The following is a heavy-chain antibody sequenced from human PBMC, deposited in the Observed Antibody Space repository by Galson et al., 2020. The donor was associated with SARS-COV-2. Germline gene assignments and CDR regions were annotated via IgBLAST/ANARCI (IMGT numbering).Heavy chain of an antibody. V-gene: IGHV3-15*01. CDR3: TTDLFIAAAGIDYYYYYGMDV. CDR2: IKSKTDGGTT. Sequence: GESLKISCAASGFTFSNAWMSWVRQAPGKGLEWVGRIKSKTDGGTTDYAAPVKGRFTISRDDSKNTLYLQMNSLKTEDTAVYYCTTDLFIAAAGIDYYYYYGMDVWGQGTTVTVSS. D-gene: IGHD6-13*01. J-gene: IGHJ6*02. CDR1: GFTFSNAW.